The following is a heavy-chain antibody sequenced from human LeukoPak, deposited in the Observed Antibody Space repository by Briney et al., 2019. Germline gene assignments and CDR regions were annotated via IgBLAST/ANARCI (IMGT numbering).Heavy chain of an antibody. V-gene: IGHV4-30-2*01. CDR3: ARAGAAYYYGMDV. D-gene: IGHD3-10*01. CDR1: GGSISSGGYS. Sequence: PSETLSLTCTVSGGSISSGGYSWTWIRQPPGKGLEWIGYLYHSGSPYYTPSLKSRVTISIDRSKNQFSLNLNSVTAADTAVYYCARAGAAYYYGMDVWGQGTTVTVSS. CDR2: LYHSGSP. J-gene: IGHJ6*02.